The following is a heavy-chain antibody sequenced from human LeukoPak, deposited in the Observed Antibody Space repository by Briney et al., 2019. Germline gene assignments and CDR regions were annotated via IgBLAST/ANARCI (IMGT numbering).Heavy chain of an antibody. CDR3: AKDEATVTTPGFDY. J-gene: IGHJ4*02. Sequence: GGSLRLSCAASGFTFSSHCMRWVRQAPGKGLEWVSAISGSGGSTYYADSVKGRFTISRDNSKNTLYLQMNSLRAEDTAVYYCAKDEATVTTPGFDYWGQGTLVTVSS. D-gene: IGHD4-17*01. CDR1: GFTFSSHC. CDR2: ISGSGGST. V-gene: IGHV3-23*01.